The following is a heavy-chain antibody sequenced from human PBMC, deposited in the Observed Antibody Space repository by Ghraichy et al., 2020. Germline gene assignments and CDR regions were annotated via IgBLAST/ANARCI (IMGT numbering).Heavy chain of an antibody. CDR3: ARDPYGDYKYGGTDY. V-gene: IGHV3-7*01. Sequence: GGSPRLSCAASGFTFSRHWMSWVRQAPGKGPEWVASIKSDSSDSFYLDSVKGRFTISRDNAENSVSLEMTSLRAEDTAVYYCARDPYGDYKYGGTDYWGRGTLVSVSS. D-gene: IGHD4-17*01. CDR2: IKSDSSDS. J-gene: IGHJ4*02. CDR1: GFTFSRHW.